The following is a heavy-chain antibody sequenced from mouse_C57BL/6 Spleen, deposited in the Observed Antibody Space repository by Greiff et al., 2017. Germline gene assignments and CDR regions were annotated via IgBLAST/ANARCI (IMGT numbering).Heavy chain of an antibody. Sequence: QVHVKQPGAELVKPGASVKLSCKASGYTFTSYWMHWVKQRPGQGLEWIGMIHPNSGSTNYNEKFKSKATLTVDKSSSTAYMQLSSLTSEDSAVYYCARQDDYAMDYWGQGTSVTVSS. CDR2: IHPNSGST. V-gene: IGHV1-64*01. CDR1: GYTFTSYW. CDR3: ARQDDYAMDY. J-gene: IGHJ4*01.